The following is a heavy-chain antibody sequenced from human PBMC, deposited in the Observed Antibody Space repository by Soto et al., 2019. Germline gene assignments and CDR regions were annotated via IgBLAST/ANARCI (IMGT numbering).Heavy chain of an antibody. V-gene: IGHV4-4*02. D-gene: IGHD3-22*01. CDR2: IYHSGST. CDR1: SGSISSSNW. Sequence: QVQLQESGPGLVKPSGTLSLTCAVSSGSISSSNWWSWVRQPPGKGLEWIGEIYHSGSTNFNPSLKSRVTISVDKSKNQFSLKLSSVTAADTAVYYCARLSGSSGYYYSFDYWGQGTLVTVSS. J-gene: IGHJ4*02. CDR3: ARLSGSSGYYYSFDY.